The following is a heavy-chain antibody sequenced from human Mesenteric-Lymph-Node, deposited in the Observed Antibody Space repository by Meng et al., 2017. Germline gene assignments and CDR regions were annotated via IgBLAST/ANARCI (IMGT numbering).Heavy chain of an antibody. J-gene: IGHJ4*02. CDR1: GFTFSSYS. CDR3: ARDYYDSSGYSALDY. V-gene: IGHV3-21*01. D-gene: IGHD3-22*01. CDR2: ISSSSSYI. Sequence: GESLKISCAASGFTFSSYSMNWVRQAPGKGLEWVSSISSSSSYIYYADSVKGRFTISRDNSKNTLYLQMNSLRAEDTAVYYCARDYYDSSGYSALDYWGQGTLVTVSS.